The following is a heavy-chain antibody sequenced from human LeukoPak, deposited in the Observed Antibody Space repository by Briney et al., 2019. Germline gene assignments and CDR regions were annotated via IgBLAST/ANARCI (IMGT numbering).Heavy chain of an antibody. D-gene: IGHD3-3*01. CDR3: ARDPFPFGPFSYYDFWSGYYRNYYYGMDV. CDR1: GYTFTSYG. J-gene: IGHJ6*02. CDR2: INPNSGGT. Sequence: ASVKVSCKASGYTFTSYGISWVRQAPGQGLEWMGWINPNSGGTNYAQKFQGRVTMTRDTSISTAYMELSRLRSDDTAVYYCARDPFPFGPFSYYDFWSGYYRNYYYGMDVWGQGTTVTVSS. V-gene: IGHV1-2*02.